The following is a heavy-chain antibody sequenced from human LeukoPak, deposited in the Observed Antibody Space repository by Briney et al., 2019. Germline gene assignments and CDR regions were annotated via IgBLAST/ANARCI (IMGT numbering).Heavy chain of an antibody. CDR2: ISGGGGST. V-gene: IGHV3-23*01. Sequence: GGSLRLSCAASGFTFRTYDMSWVRQAPGKGLEWVSAISGGGGSTYYADSVKGRFTISRDNSKNALFLQMNSLRAEDTAVYYCAKDRYCGGGTCYWSYFDYWGQGTLVTVSS. CDR1: GFTFRTYD. CDR3: AKDRYCGGGTCYWSYFDY. J-gene: IGHJ4*02. D-gene: IGHD2-15*01.